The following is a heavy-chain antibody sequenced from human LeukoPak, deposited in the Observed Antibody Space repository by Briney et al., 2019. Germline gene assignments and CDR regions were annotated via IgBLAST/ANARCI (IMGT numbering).Heavy chain of an antibody. Sequence: ASVKVSCKASGYTFTGYYMHWVRQAPGQGLEWMGWINPNSGGTNYAQKFQGRVTMTRDTSISTAYMELSRLRSDDTAVYYCARAHYYDSSGYYPVGYWGQGTLVTVSS. V-gene: IGHV1-2*02. D-gene: IGHD3-22*01. CDR3: ARAHYYDSSGYYPVGY. CDR2: INPNSGGT. J-gene: IGHJ4*02. CDR1: GYTFTGYY.